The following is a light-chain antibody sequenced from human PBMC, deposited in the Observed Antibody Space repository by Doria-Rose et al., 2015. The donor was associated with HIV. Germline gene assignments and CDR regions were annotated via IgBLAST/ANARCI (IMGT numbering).Light chain of an antibody. CDR3: QQYYDTPS. J-gene: IGKJ3*01. CDR1: QSPLYTSKNY. CDR2: WAS. V-gene: IGKV4-1*01. Sequence: TQSPESLGMSLGERATLNCKSNQSPLYTSKNYLAWYQQKPGQPPKLLIYWASTRQSGVPARFSGSGSGTDFTLTISSLEAEDVAVYYCQQYYDTPSLGPGTTVDIK.